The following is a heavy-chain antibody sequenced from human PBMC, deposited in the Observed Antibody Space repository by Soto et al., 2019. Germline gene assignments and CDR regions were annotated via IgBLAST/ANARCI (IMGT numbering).Heavy chain of an antibody. V-gene: IGHV3-48*01. CDR1: GFTFSSYS. CDR3: ARDISAYCSGGSCYSA. CDR2: ISSSSSTI. Sequence: EVQLVESGGGLVQPGGSLRLSCAASGFTFSSYSMNWVRQAPGKGLEWVSYISSSSSTIYYADSVKGRFTISRDNAKNSLYLQMNSLRAEDTAVYYCARDISAYCSGGSCYSAWGQGTLVTVSS. J-gene: IGHJ5*02. D-gene: IGHD2-15*01.